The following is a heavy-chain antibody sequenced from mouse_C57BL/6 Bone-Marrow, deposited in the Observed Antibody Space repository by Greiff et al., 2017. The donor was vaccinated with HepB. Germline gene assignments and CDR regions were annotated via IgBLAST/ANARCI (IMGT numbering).Heavy chain of an antibody. D-gene: IGHD2-4*01. J-gene: IGHJ4*01. V-gene: IGHV1-9*01. CDR1: GYTFTSYW. Sequence: VQLQQSGAELMKPGASVKLSCKASGYTFTSYWIEWVKQRPGHGLEWIGEILPGSGCTNYNEKFKGKATLTADTSSNTAYMQLSSLTTEDSAIYYCARHDYDGDYYAMDYWGQGTSVTVSS. CDR2: ILPGSGCT. CDR3: ARHDYDGDYYAMDY.